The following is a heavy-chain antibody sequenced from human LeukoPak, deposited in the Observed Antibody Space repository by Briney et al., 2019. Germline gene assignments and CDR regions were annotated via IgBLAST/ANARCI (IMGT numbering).Heavy chain of an antibody. J-gene: IGHJ4*02. CDR1: GFTFITYW. CDR2: IKQDGSEK. V-gene: IGHV3-7*01. CDR3: AKPHFDD. Sequence: GGSLRLSCTASGFTFITYWMSWVRQAPGKGLEWVANIKQDGSEKYYVDSVKGRFTISRDNSKNTLYLQMNSLRAGDTAVYYCAKPHFDDWGQGTLVTVSS.